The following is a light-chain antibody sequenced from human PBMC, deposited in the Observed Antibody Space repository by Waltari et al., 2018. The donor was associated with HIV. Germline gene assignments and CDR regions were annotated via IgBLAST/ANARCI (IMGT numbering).Light chain of an antibody. J-gene: IGLJ2*01. CDR2: GVS. CDR1: SSDIGGSDS. CDR3: SAYTSSSTLAV. V-gene: IGLV2-14*01. Sequence: QSALTQPASVSGSPGQSITLSCTGTSSDIGGSDSVSWYPQHPGKAPKLMIYGVSSRPSGVSNRFSGSRSGNTASLTISGLQAEDEADYYCSAYTSSSTLAVFGGGTKLTVL.